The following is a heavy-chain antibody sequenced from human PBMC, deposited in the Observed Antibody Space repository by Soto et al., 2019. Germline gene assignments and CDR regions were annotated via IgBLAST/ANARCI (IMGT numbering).Heavy chain of an antibody. J-gene: IGHJ4*02. V-gene: IGHV3-23*01. CDR1: GYSFTSYW. CDR3: AKDHGTYASVGGDY. Sequence: PGESLKISCKGSGYSFTSYWIGWVRQAPGKGLEWVSTISGAGGTTFYADSVKGRFTISRDNSKSTLSLQLNSLRAEDTAIYYCAKDHGTYASVGGDYWGQGTLVTVSS. CDR2: ISGAGGTT. D-gene: IGHD1-26*01.